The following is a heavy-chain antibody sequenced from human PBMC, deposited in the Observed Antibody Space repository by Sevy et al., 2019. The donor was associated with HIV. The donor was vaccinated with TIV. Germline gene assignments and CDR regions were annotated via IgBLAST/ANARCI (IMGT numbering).Heavy chain of an antibody. Sequence: GGSLRLSCAASGFTFTSYSMNWVRQAPGKGLEWVSYMSSSGSTIYYADSVKGRFTISRDTAQKSLHLHMNSLRDEDTAVYYCARDRSGSYYYYYGMDVWCQGTTVTVSS. CDR3: ARDRSGSYYYYYGMDV. CDR1: GFTFTSYS. J-gene: IGHJ6*02. CDR2: MSSSGSTI. V-gene: IGHV3-48*02. D-gene: IGHD1-26*01.